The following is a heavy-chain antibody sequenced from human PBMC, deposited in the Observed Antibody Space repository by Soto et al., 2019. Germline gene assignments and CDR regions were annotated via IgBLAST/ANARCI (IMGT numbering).Heavy chain of an antibody. CDR1: GFSFTSFW. Sequence: GGSLRLSCAASGFSFTSFWMDWVRQAPGKGLEWVANINPDGSKKQYVDSVKGRFTISRDNARNSLYLQMSSLTAEDSALYYCSRSLDSWGQGTRVTVSS. CDR2: INPDGSKK. CDR3: SRSLDS. V-gene: IGHV3-7*01. J-gene: IGHJ4*02.